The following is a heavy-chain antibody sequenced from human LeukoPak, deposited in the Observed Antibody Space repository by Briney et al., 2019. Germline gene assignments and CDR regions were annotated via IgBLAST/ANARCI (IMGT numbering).Heavy chain of an antibody. J-gene: IGHJ3*02. D-gene: IGHD3-22*01. CDR2: IYYSGST. CDR1: GGSISSYY. CDR3: ARRRSLRTYYYDSSGYYPDDAFDI. Sequence: SETLSLTCTVSGGSISSYYWSWIRQPPGKGLEWIGSIYYSGSTYYNPSLKSRVTISVDTSKNQFSLKLSSVTAADTAVYYCARRRSLRTYYYDSSGYYPDDAFDIWGQGTMVTVSS. V-gene: IGHV4-59*05.